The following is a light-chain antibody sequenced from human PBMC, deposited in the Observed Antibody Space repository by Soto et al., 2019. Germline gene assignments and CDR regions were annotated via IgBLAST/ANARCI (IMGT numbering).Light chain of an antibody. CDR1: SSDIGLYNY. Sequence: QSALTQPASVSGSPGQSITVSCTGTSSDIGLYNYVSWYQQHPGKAPKLVIYDVNNRPSGVSNRFSASKSGNTASLTVSGLQAEDEADYYCSSYSSSSTVVFGGGTKVTVL. CDR2: DVN. CDR3: SSYSSSSTVV. J-gene: IGLJ2*01. V-gene: IGLV2-14*03.